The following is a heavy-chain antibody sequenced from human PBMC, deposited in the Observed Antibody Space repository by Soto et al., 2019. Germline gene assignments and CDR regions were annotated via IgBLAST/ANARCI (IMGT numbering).Heavy chain of an antibody. J-gene: IGHJ4*02. CDR1: GFTFSSYA. V-gene: IGHV3-15*01. CDR2: IKSKTAGGTT. Sequence: EVQLLESGGGLVQPGGSLRLSCAASGFTFSSYAMSWVRQAPGKGLEWVGLIKSKTAGGTTDYAAPVKGRFTISRDDSKYTLYLQMDSLKTEDTALYYCTDHFHWGQGALVTVSS. CDR3: TDHFH.